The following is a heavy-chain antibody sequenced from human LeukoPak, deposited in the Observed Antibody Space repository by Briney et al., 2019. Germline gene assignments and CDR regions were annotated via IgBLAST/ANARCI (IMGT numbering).Heavy chain of an antibody. CDR3: ARGPLHDFWSGYLDY. CDR1: VGIYSSYA. CDR2: IIPIFGTA. V-gene: IGHV1-69*05. J-gene: IGHJ4*02. Sequence: ASVKVFCKASVGIYSSYAISWVRQAPGQGLEWMGRIIPIFGTANYAQKFQGRVTITTDESTSTAYMELSSLRPEDTAVYYCARGPLHDFWSGYLDYWGQGTLVTVSS. D-gene: IGHD3-3*01.